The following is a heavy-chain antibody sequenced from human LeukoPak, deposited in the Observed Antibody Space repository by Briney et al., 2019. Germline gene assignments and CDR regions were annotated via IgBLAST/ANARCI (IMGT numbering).Heavy chain of an antibody. Sequence: SENLSLNCAVYGGSFSGYYWSWIRQPPGKGLEWIGEINHSGSTNYNPSLKSRVTISVDTSKNQCSLKLSSVTAADTAVYYCARVRYYYYMDVWGKGTTVTVSS. CDR1: GGSFSGYY. V-gene: IGHV4-34*01. J-gene: IGHJ6*03. CDR2: INHSGST. CDR3: ARVRYYYYMDV.